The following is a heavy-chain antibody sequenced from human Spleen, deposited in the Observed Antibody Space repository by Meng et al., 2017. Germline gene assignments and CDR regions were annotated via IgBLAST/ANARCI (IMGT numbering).Heavy chain of an antibody. Sequence: QVQWQEPGPGVVRPSETLSLTCTVSGGSVSSSSNYWSWIRQPPGKGLEWIGYIYHSGSTNYNPSLKSRVTISVDTSKNQFSLRLSSVTAADTAVYYCARGIRFLEWLGWFDPWGQGTLVTVSS. D-gene: IGHD3-3*01. CDR1: GGSVSSSSNY. CDR3: ARGIRFLEWLGWFDP. V-gene: IGHV4-61*01. J-gene: IGHJ5*02. CDR2: IYHSGST.